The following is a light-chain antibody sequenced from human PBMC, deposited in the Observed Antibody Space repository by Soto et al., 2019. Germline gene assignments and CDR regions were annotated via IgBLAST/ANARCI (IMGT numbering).Light chain of an antibody. CDR2: KES. CDR1: QYISSW. CDR3: QHYNDYPWT. Sequence: DIQMTQSPSTLSASVGDRVTITCRASQYISSWLAWYQQKPGQAPKLLIYKESFLESGVPSRFSGRGSGTEFTLSVSSLQPHDFATYYFQHYNDYPWTLGQGTKVEIK. V-gene: IGKV1-5*03. J-gene: IGKJ1*01.